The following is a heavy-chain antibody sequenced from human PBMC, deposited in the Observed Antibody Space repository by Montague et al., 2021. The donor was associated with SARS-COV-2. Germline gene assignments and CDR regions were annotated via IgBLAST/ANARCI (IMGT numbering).Heavy chain of an antibody. CDR2: IYHSGST. V-gene: IGHV4-38-2*02. CDR1: GYSISSGYY. D-gene: IGHD3-3*01. J-gene: IGHJ4*02. Sequence: SETLSLTCTVSGYSISSGYYWGWIRQPPGKGPEWIGSIYHSGSTYYNPSLKSRVTISVDTSKNQFSLKLSSATAADTAVYYCARDVRYYDFWSGRAQTSPDYWGQGTLVTVSS. CDR3: ARDVRYYDFWSGRAQTSPDY.